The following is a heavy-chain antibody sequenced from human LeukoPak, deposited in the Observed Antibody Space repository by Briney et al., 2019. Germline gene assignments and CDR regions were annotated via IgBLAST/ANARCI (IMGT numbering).Heavy chain of an antibody. D-gene: IGHD1-26*01. CDR2: ISVFNGDT. CDR3: ARERAEWEPGAFDI. J-gene: IGHJ3*02. CDR1: GYTFTSYA. Sequence: ASVKVSCKASGYTFTSYAINWVRQAPGQGLEWLGWISVFNGDTNYAQKFQGRVTMTTDTSTSTAYMELRSLRSDDTAVYYCARERAEWEPGAFDIWGQGTMVTVSS. V-gene: IGHV1-18*01.